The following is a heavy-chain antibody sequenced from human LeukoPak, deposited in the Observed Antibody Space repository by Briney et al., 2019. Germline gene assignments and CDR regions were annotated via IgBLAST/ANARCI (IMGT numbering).Heavy chain of an antibody. J-gene: IGHJ4*02. CDR2: ISAYNGNT. D-gene: IGHD3-22*01. Sequence: ASVKVSCKASGYTFTSYGISWVRQAPGQGLEWMGWISAYNGNTNYAQKLQGRVTMTTDTSTSTAYRELRSLRSDDTAVYYCAREGTMIPSDYWGQGTLVTVSS. CDR3: AREGTMIPSDY. CDR1: GYTFTSYG. V-gene: IGHV1-18*01.